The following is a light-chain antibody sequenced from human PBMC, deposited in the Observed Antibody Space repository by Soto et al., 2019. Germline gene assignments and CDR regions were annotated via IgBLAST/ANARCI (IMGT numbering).Light chain of an antibody. V-gene: IGKV3-15*01. J-gene: IGKJ2*01. Sequence: EIVMTQSPATLSVSPGERATLSCRASQSVSNNLAWYQQKPGQAPRLLIYDTFTRATGIPARFSGSGSGTEFTLTISSLQSEDFAVYYCQQYNNWPPMYTFGQGTKLGIK. CDR3: QQYNNWPPMYT. CDR2: DTF. CDR1: QSVSNN.